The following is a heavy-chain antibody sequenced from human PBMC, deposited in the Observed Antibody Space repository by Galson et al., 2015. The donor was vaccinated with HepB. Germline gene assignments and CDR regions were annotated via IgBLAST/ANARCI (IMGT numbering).Heavy chain of an antibody. J-gene: IGHJ4*02. CDR1: GGTFSSYA. D-gene: IGHD3-22*01. CDR3: ARGRSVGPYYYDSSGYYTQFDY. V-gene: IGHV1-69*13. Sequence: SVKVSCKASGGTFSSYAISWVRQAPGQGLEWMGGIIPIFGTANYAQKFQGRVTITADESTSTAYMELSSLRSEDTAVYYCARGRSVGPYYYDSSGYYTQFDYWGQGTLVTVSS. CDR2: IIPIFGTA.